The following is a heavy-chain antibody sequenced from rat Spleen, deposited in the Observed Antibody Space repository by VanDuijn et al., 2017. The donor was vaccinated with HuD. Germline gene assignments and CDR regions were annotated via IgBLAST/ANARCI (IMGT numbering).Heavy chain of an antibody. CDR3: TRSNWDLPYWNFDF. Sequence: QVQLKESGPGLVQPSQTLSLICTVSGFSLSSNSVHWARQSPGKGLEWMGGIWGDGNTDYNSPLKSRLSISRDTSKSQVFLKMNSLQTDDTAIYFCTRSNWDLPYWNFDFWGPGTMVTVSS. D-gene: IGHD5-1*01. CDR2: IWGDGNT. V-gene: IGHV2-1*01. J-gene: IGHJ1*01. CDR1: GFSLSSNS.